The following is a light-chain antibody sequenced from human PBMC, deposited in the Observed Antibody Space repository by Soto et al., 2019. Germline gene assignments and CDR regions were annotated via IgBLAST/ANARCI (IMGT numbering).Light chain of an antibody. J-gene: IGKJ1*01. CDR2: GAS. Sequence: PGERATLSCRASQSLRSGDLACYQQIPGQAPGLLIYGASSSATGIPDGFSGSGSGTDFNLTVSRLAPEDFAVYYCHQYGTSPRTFGQGTKVEIK. V-gene: IGKV3-20*01. CDR1: QSLRSGD. CDR3: HQYGTSPRT.